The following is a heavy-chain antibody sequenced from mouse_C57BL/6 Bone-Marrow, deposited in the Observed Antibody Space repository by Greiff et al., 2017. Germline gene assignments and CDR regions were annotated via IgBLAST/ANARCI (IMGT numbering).Heavy chain of an antibody. J-gene: IGHJ3*01. CDR3: AIYYGNYGWFAY. Sequence: QVQLQQPGAELVKPGASVKVSCKASGYTFTSYWMHWVKQRPGQGLEWIGRIHPSDSDTNYNQKFKGKATLTVDKSSSTAYMQLSSLTSEDSAVYYCAIYYGNYGWFAYWGQGTLVTVSA. V-gene: IGHV1-74*01. D-gene: IGHD2-1*01. CDR2: IHPSDSDT. CDR1: GYTFTSYW.